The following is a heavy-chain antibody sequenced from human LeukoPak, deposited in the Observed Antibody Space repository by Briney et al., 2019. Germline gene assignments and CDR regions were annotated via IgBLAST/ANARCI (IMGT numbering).Heavy chain of an antibody. V-gene: IGHV3-23*01. CDR3: AKDPYSSGPYNWFDP. CDR2: ISGSGGST. CDR1: GFTFSSYA. Sequence: GGSLRLSCAVSGFTFSSYAMSWVRQATGKGLEWVSAISGSGGSTYYADSVKGRFTISRDNSKNTLYLQMNNLRADDTAVYCCAKDPYSSGPYNWFDPWGQGTLVTVSS. J-gene: IGHJ5*02. D-gene: IGHD6-19*01.